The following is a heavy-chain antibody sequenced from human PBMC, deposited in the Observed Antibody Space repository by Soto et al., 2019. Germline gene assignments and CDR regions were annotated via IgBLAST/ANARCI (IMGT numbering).Heavy chain of an antibody. D-gene: IGHD6-19*01. V-gene: IGHV1-18*01. CDR1: AYTFTSYA. CDR3: ARSRSSGWYDDY. J-gene: IGHJ4*02. CDR2: ISAYNGNT. Sequence: ASVKVSFNASAYTFTSYAMHWVRQAPGQGLEWMGWISAYNGNTNYAQKLQGRVTMTTDTSTSTAYMELRSLRSDDTAVYYCARSRSSGWYDDYWGQGTLVTVSS.